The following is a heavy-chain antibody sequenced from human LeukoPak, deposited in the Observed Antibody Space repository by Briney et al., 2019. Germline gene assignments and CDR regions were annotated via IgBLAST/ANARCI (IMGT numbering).Heavy chain of an antibody. CDR2: IYYSGRT. CDR3: AKHGGYDSSGYWFDP. Sequence: SETLSLTCTVSGGSISSTSYYWGWIRQPPGKGLEWIGSIYYSGRTYYNPSLKSRVTISVDTSKNQFSLKLSSVTAAYTAVYCSAKHGGYDSSGYWFDPWGQGTLVTVSS. CDR1: GGSISSTSYY. D-gene: IGHD3-22*01. V-gene: IGHV4-39*01. J-gene: IGHJ5*02.